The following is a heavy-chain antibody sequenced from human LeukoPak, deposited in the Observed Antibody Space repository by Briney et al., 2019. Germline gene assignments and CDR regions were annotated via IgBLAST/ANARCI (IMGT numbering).Heavy chain of an antibody. D-gene: IGHD6-19*01. Sequence: GGSLRLSCAASGFTFTNYALSWVRQAPGKGLEWVSTISAAGSTYNADSVKGRFTISRDNSKNTPYLQMNSLRGEDTAVYYCAKGRAVAGTGPGLAFDYWGQGTLVTVSS. CDR1: GFTFTNYA. CDR2: ISAAGST. J-gene: IGHJ4*02. CDR3: AKGRAVAGTGPGLAFDY. V-gene: IGHV3-23*01.